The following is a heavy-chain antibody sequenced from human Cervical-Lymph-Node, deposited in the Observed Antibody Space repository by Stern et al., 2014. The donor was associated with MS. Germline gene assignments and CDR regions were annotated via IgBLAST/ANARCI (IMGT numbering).Heavy chain of an antibody. Sequence: VQLVESGAEVKKPGASVKVSCKASGYTFTSLDINWVRQATGQGLEWMGWMNPNSGKTGFAQKFQGRVTMTMNTAISTAYMELSSLRSEDTAVYYCARVNGDPDYWGQGTLVTVSS. V-gene: IGHV1-8*01. J-gene: IGHJ4*02. CDR2: MNPNSGKT. CDR3: ARVNGDPDY. D-gene: IGHD4-17*01. CDR1: GYTFTSLD.